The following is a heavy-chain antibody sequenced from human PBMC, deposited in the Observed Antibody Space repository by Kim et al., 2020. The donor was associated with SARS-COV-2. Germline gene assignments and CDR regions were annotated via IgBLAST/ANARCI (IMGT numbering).Heavy chain of an antibody. CDR2: IKQNGSEK. D-gene: IGHD2-8*01. Sequence: GGSLRLSCAASGFTFSDYWMNWVRQAPGKGLEWVANIKQNGSEKYYVDAVKGRVTISRDNAKKSQYPQMNSRRTEDTAVDYCARGRRLTEYWGQGTVV. CDR3: ARGRRLTEY. V-gene: IGHV3-7*01. CDR1: GFTFSDYW. J-gene: IGHJ4*02.